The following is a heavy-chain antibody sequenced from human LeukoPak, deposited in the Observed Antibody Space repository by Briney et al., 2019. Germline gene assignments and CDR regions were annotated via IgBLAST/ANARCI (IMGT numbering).Heavy chain of an antibody. CDR1: GGSISSSSYY. CDR3: ASLSGWKSFDY. D-gene: IGHD6-19*01. CDR2: IYYSGST. J-gene: IGHJ4*02. Sequence: SETLSLTCTVSGGSISSSSYYWGWIRQPPGKGLEWIGSIYYSGSTYYNPSLKSRVTISVDTSKNQFSLKLSSVTAADMTVYYCASLSGWKSFDYWGQGTLVTVSS. V-gene: IGHV4-39*07.